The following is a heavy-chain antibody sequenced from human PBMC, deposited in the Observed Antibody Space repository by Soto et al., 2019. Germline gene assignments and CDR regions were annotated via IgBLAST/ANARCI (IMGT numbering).Heavy chain of an antibody. CDR1: GFTDSRTY. V-gene: IGHV3-53*01. Sequence: GASLRISCERSGFTDSRTYMSWVRQDQGKGLEWVSVIYSEGATYYAGSVKGRFTISTDNSKSTLYLQMNSLRAEDTAVYYCASNYYEISGSYKGALDYWGQGILVTVSS. J-gene: IGHJ4*02. CDR3: ASNYYEISGSYKGALDY. D-gene: IGHD3-22*01. CDR2: IYSEGAT.